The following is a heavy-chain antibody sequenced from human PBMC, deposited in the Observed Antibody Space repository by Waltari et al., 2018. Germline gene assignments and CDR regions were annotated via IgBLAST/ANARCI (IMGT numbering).Heavy chain of an antibody. Sequence: EVQLVESGGGLVQPGRSLRLSCAASGFTFDDYAMHWVRQAPGKGLEWVSGISWNSGSIGYADSGKGRFTISRDNAKNSLYLQMNSLRAEDTALYYCAKAPGEWAPFDYWGQGTLVTVSS. J-gene: IGHJ4*02. CDR3: AKAPGEWAPFDY. D-gene: IGHD1-26*01. CDR1: GFTFDDYA. CDR2: ISWNSGSI. V-gene: IGHV3-9*01.